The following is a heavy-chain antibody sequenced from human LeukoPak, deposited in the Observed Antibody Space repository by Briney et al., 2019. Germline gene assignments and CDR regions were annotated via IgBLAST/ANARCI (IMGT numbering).Heavy chain of an antibody. CDR3: ARDPYYDSSGPGGYYYYMDV. CDR1: GGTFSSYA. Sequence: SVKVSCKASGGTFSSYAISWVRQAPGQGLEWMGGIIPIFGTANYAQKFQGRVTITADESTSTAYMELSSLRSEDTAVYYCARDPYYDSSGPGGYYYYMDVWGKGTTVTVSS. V-gene: IGHV1-69*01. D-gene: IGHD3-22*01. CDR2: IIPIFGTA. J-gene: IGHJ6*03.